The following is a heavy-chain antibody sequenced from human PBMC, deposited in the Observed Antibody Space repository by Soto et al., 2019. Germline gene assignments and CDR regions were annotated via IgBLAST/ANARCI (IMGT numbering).Heavy chain of an antibody. J-gene: IGHJ4*02. CDR3: ARAKRYCTNGVCYSFDY. V-gene: IGHV4-4*02. CDR1: GGSISSSNW. D-gene: IGHD2-8*01. CDR2: IYHSGST. Sequence: SETLSLTCAVSGGSISSSNWCSWVRQPPGKGLEWIGEIYHSGSTNYNPSLKSRVTISVDKSKNQFSLKLSSVTAADTAVYYCARAKRYCTNGVCYSFDYWGQGTLVTVSS.